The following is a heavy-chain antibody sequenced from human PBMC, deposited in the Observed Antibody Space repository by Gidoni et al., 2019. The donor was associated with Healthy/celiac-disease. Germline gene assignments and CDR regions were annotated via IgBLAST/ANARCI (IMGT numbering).Heavy chain of an antibody. CDR3: ASNAGYSPLY. J-gene: IGHJ4*02. CDR2: ISYDGSNK. V-gene: IGHV3-30*03. D-gene: IGHD2-15*01. Sequence: QVQPVESGGAVVQPGRCLRPSCAPSAFPFSSYGRHWVRQAPGKGLEWVTVISYDGSNKYYADSVKGRVTISRDNSKNTLYLQMNSLRAEDTAVYYCASNAGYSPLYWGQGTLVTVSS. CDR1: AFPFSSYG.